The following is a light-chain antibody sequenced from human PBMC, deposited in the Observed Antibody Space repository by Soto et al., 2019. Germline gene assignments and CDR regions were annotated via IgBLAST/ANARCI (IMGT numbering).Light chain of an antibody. J-gene: IGLJ1*01. Sequence: QSVLTQPPSASGTPGQRVSISCSGGSSNIGTNAVNWYQQLPGTDPKLLIYNNNQRPSRDPDRFSGSKSGTSASLAISVLQSEDEDDYYCAAWDDSLNGYVFGTGTKVTVL. CDR3: AAWDDSLNGYV. CDR2: NNN. CDR1: SSNIGTNA. V-gene: IGLV1-44*01.